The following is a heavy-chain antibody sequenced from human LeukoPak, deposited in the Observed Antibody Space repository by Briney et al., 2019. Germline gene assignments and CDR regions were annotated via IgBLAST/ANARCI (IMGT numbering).Heavy chain of an antibody. Sequence: SGTLSLTCGVSGGSISNTNWWTWVRQPPRKGPEVVGEVNLQGSTNYNPSLKSRVAISVDKSENHISLKLTSVTAADTAVYYCAREGGPYRPLDYSGQGTLVTVAS. V-gene: IGHV4-4*02. CDR3: AREGGPYRPLDY. J-gene: IGHJ4*02. CDR1: GGSISNTNW. CDR2: VNLQGST.